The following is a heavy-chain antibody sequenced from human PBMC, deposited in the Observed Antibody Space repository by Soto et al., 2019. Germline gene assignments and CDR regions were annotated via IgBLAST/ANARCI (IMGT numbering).Heavy chain of an antibody. D-gene: IGHD2-2*03. Sequence: QVQLVQSGAEVKKPGASVKVSCKASGYTFTSYGISWVRQAPGQGLEWMGWISAYNGNTNYAQKLQGRVTMTTDTSTSTAYMELRSLRSDDTAVYYCAWCPVGYCSSTSCTNEPYYYYGMDVWGQGTTVTVSS. CDR3: AWCPVGYCSSTSCTNEPYYYYGMDV. CDR1: GYTFTSYG. J-gene: IGHJ6*02. CDR2: ISAYNGNT. V-gene: IGHV1-18*01.